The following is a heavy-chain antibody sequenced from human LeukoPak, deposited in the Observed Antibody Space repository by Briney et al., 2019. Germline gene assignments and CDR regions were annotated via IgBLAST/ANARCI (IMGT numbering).Heavy chain of an antibody. D-gene: IGHD3-3*01. CDR3: AREVWVIFGVATNWFDP. Sequence: SETLSLTCSVSGGSISSSSYYWGWIRQPPGKGLEWIGSIYYSGSTYYNPSLKSRVTISVDTSRNQFSLNLSSVTAADTAVEYCAREVWVIFGVATNWFDPWGQGTLVTVSS. V-gene: IGHV4-39*07. CDR2: IYYSGST. J-gene: IGHJ5*02. CDR1: GGSISSSSYY.